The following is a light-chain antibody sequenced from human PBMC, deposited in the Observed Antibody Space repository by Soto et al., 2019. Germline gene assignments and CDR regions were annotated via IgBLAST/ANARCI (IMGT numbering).Light chain of an antibody. CDR1: QSVSSY. CDR2: DAS. Sequence: EIVLTQSPATLSLSPGERATLSCRASQSVSSYLAWYQQKPGQAPRLLIYDASNRATGIPARFSGSGSGTDLTLTISSLEPEDFAVYYCQQRSNWPPTFGPGTKVGSK. J-gene: IGKJ3*01. V-gene: IGKV3-11*01. CDR3: QQRSNWPPT.